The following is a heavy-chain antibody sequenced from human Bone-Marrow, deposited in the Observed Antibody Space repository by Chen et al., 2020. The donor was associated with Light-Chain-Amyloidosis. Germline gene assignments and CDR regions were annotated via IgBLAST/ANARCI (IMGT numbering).Heavy chain of an antibody. J-gene: IGHJ4*02. CDR2: IYSDGNT. Sequence: EVPLVETGGGLIPPGGCLSLPCAFPGFIVSSKYMSWVRQAPGRGLAWVSVIYSDGNTYYADSVRGRFTISRDISENILYLQMNSLRAEDTAVYYCAKEVGAGALDYWGQGTLVTVSS. CDR1: GFIVSSKY. CDR3: AKEVGAGALDY. V-gene: IGHV3-53*02. D-gene: IGHD1-26*01.